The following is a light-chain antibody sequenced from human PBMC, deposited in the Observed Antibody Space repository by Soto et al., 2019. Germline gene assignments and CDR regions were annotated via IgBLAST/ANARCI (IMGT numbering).Light chain of an antibody. V-gene: IGKV1-39*01. CDR1: QTITTF. CDR3: QQAFSFPHT. J-gene: IGKJ3*01. CDR2: SAS. Sequence: DIQMTQSPSSLSASVGHSVTITCRASQTITTFLHWYQQKPGHAPNLRISSASTLQPGVPSRFSGSGSGTDVTLPISRLQPEDFAPYFGQQAFSFPHTFGPGTKVDLK.